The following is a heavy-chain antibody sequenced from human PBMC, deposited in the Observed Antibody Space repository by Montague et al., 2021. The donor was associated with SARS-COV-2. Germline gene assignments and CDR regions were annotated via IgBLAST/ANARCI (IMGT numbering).Heavy chain of an antibody. J-gene: IGHJ5*02. D-gene: IGHD1-26*01. CDR2: YYSGST. CDR1: GASINSRY. V-gene: IGHV4-59*08. CDR3: ARQGGSNYGWFDP. Sequence: SETLSLTCTVSGASINSRYWSWIWQPPGKGLEWIGYYYSGSTKYNPSLKSRVTISVDTSKNQFSVKVTSVTAADTAVYYCARQGGSNYGWFDPWGQGTLVTVSS.